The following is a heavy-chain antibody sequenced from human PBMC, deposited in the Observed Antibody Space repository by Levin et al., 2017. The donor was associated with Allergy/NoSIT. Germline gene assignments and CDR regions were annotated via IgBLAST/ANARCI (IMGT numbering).Heavy chain of an antibody. V-gene: IGHV3-48*02. CDR1: GFTFSSYS. CDR2: ISTSSSPI. Sequence: ETLSLTCAASGFTFSSYSMNWVRQAPGQGLEWISYISTSSSPIYYADSVKGRFTISRDNAKNSLYLQMNSLRDEDTAVYYCARASTDGPYYYYMDVWGKGTTVTVSS. D-gene: IGHD5-24*01. J-gene: IGHJ6*03. CDR3: ARASTDGPYYYYMDV.